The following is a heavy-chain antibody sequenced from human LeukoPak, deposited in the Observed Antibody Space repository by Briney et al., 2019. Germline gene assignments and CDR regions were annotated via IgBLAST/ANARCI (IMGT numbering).Heavy chain of an antibody. CDR2: IYYSGST. CDR1: GGSISSYY. J-gene: IGHJ3*02. Sequence: PSETLSLTCTVSGGSISSYYWSWIRQPPGKGLEWIGYIYYSGSTNYNPSLKSRVTISVDTSKNQFSLKLSSVTAADTAAYYCAREGVPTKAFDIWGQGTMVTVSS. CDR3: AREGVPTKAFDI. D-gene: IGHD2-8*01. V-gene: IGHV4-59*01.